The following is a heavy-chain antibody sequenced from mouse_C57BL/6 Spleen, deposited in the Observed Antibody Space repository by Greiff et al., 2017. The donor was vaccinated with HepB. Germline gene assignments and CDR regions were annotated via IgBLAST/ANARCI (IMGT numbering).Heavy chain of an antibody. CDR1: GYAFTNYL. CDR3: ARYGYYEWFAY. D-gene: IGHD2-3*01. V-gene: IGHV1-54*01. J-gene: IGHJ3*01. Sequence: QVQLQQSGAELVRPGTSVKVSCKASGYAFTNYLIEWVKQRPGQGLEWIGVINPGSGGTNYNEKFKGKATLTADKSSSTAYMKLSSLTSEDSAVYCCARYGYYEWFAYWGQGTLVTVSA. CDR2: INPGSGGT.